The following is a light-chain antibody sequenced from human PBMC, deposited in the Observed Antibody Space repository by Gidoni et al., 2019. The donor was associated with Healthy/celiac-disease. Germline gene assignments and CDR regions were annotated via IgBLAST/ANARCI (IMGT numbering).Light chain of an antibody. J-gene: IGLJ1*01. CDR2: YDS. Sequence: SYLLTPPPSVSVAPGKTARITCGGNNIGSKSVHWYQQKPGQAPVLVIYYDSDRPSGIPERFSGSNSGNTATLTISRVEAGDEADYYCQVWDSSSDHNYVFGTGTKVTVL. V-gene: IGLV3-21*04. CDR3: QVWDSSSDHNYV. CDR1: NIGSKS.